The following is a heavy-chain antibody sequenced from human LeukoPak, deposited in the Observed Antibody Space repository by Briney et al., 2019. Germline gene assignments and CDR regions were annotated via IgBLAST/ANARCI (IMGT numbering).Heavy chain of an antibody. V-gene: IGHV6-1*01. D-gene: IGHD6-13*01. CDR3: ARGSSRNSWYFDY. CDR2: TYYRAKWYN. CDR1: GDSVSSNSAT. J-gene: IGHJ4*02. Sequence: SQTLSLTCAISGDSVSSNSATWTWIRQSPSRGLEWLGRTYYRAKWYNDYAVSVKSRITINPDTAKNQFSLQLNSVTPDDTAVYYCARGSSRNSWYFDYWGQGTLVSVSS.